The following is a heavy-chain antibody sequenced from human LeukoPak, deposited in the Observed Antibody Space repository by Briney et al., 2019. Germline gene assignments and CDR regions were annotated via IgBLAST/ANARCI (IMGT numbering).Heavy chain of an antibody. CDR3: AMQQLVLDY. CDR1: GFTFSSYG. V-gene: IGHV3-30*03. J-gene: IGHJ4*02. D-gene: IGHD6-13*01. Sequence: PGGSLRLSCAASGFTFSSYGMHWVRQAPGKGLEWVAVISYDGSNKYYADSVKGRFTISRDNSKNTLYLQMNSLRAEDTAVYYCAMQQLVLDYWGQGTLVTVSS. CDR2: ISYDGSNK.